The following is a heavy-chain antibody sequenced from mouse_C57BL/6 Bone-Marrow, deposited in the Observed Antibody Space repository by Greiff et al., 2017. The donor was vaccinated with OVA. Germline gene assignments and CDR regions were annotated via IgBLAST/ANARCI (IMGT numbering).Heavy chain of an antibody. D-gene: IGHD3-2*02. Sequence: VQLQQSGAELVRPGTSVKVSCKASGYAFTNYLIEWVKQRPGQGLEWIGVINPGRGGTNYNEQFKGKATLTADKSSSTAYMQLSSLTSEDSAVYFCARSGLDVWGTGTTVTVSS. V-gene: IGHV1-54*01. CDR1: GYAFTNYL. J-gene: IGHJ1*03. CDR3: ARSGLDV. CDR2: INPGRGGT.